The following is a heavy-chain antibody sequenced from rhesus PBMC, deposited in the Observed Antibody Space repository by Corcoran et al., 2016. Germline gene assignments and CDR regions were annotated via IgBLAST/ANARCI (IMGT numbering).Heavy chain of an antibody. D-gene: IGHD1-44*01. V-gene: IGHV4-160*01. CDR2: TYSSSGNT. Sequence: QVQLQESGPGLVKPSETLSLTCAVSGGSFSSYWWSWIRQPPGKGLEWIGSTYSSSGNTYYNPSLKSRVTISTDTSKNQFSLKLSSVTAADTAVYYCASVNYRDDYWGQGVLVTVSS. CDR3: ASVNYRDDY. J-gene: IGHJ4*01. CDR1: GGSFSSYW.